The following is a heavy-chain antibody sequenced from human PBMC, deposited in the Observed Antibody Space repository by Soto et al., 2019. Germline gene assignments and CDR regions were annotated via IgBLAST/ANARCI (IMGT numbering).Heavy chain of an antibody. D-gene: IGHD3-16*01. V-gene: IGHV3-66*01. CDR1: GFTASTKY. CDR2: IYSGGST. J-gene: IGHJ4*02. Sequence: EVQLVESGGGLVQPGGSLRLSCAASGFTASTKYMSWVSQAPGKGLEWVSVIYSGGSTFYADSVRGRFTISRDNSKNTVNLQMNSLRAEDTAVYYCARDPWAADYWGQGTLVTVSS. CDR3: ARDPWAADY.